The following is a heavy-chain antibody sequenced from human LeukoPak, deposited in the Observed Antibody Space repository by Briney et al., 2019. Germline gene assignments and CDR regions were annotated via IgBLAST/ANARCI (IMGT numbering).Heavy chain of an antibody. Sequence: PSETLSLTCTVSGGSISSSSYYWGWIRQPPGKGLEWIGSIYYSGSTYYNPSLKSRVTISVDTSKNQFSLKLSSVTAADTAVYYCARHGDYDEITDYWGQGTLVTVSS. J-gene: IGHJ4*02. CDR3: ARHGDYDEITDY. V-gene: IGHV4-39*01. D-gene: IGHD4-17*01. CDR1: GGSISSSSYY. CDR2: IYYSGST.